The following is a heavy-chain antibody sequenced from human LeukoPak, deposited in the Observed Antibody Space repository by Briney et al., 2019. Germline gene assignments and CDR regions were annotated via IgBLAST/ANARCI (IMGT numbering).Heavy chain of an antibody. CDR1: GGSFSGYY. CDR3: ARGVTAMVMDY. V-gene: IGHV4-34*01. Sequence: SETLSLTCAVYGGSFSGYYWSWIRQPPGKGLEWIGEINHSGSTNYNPSLKSRVTISVDTSKNQFSLKLSSVTAADTAVYYCARGVTAMVMDYWGQGTLVTVSS. J-gene: IGHJ4*02. D-gene: IGHD5-18*01. CDR2: INHSGST.